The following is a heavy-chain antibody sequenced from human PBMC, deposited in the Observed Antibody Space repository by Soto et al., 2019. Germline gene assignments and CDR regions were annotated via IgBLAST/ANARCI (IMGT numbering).Heavy chain of an antibody. CDR2: IFYSGST. D-gene: IGHD6-13*01. CDR3: ARGYRQAGSSSSWVFDY. J-gene: IGHJ4*02. CDR1: GGSINSGGYY. Sequence: QVQLQESGPGLVKPSQTLSLICTVSGGSINSGGYYWNWIRQHPGKGLEWIGYIFYSGSTYYNPFLRSRVTISADTSENQFSLKLSSVTAADTAVYFCARGYRQAGSSSSWVFDYWGQGTLVNVSS. V-gene: IGHV4-31*03.